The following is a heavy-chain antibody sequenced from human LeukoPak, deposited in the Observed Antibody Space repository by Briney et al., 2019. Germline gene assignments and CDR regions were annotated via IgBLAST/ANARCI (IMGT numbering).Heavy chain of an antibody. CDR1: GFTFSSYS. D-gene: IGHD1-26*01. J-gene: IGHJ4*02. Sequence: GGSLRLSCAASGFTFSSYSMNWVRQAPGKGLEWVSSISSSSSTIYYADSVKGRFTISRDNAKNSLYLQMNSLRAEDTAVYYCARVMLGATFDYWGQGTLVTVSS. CDR2: ISSSSSTI. CDR3: ARVMLGATFDY. V-gene: IGHV3-48*01.